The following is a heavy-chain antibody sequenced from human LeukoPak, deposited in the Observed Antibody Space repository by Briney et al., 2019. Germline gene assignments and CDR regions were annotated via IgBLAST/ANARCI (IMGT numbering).Heavy chain of an antibody. D-gene: IGHD4-17*01. CDR3: ARVLVGDYAFDY. CDR2: IYHRGST. CDR1: GGSINSYY. Sequence: SETLSLTCTVSGGSINSYYWSWIRQPPGKGLEWIGYIYHRGSTNYNSSLKSRVSISVDTSKNQFYLKLTSVTAADTAVYYCARVLVGDYAFDYWGQGTLVTVSS. V-gene: IGHV4-59*08. J-gene: IGHJ4*02.